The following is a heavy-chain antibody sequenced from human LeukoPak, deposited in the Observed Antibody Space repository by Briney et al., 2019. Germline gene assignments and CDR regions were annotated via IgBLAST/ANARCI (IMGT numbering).Heavy chain of an antibody. J-gene: IGHJ4*02. CDR2: IIPILGIA. CDR3: ARSGKKWWFGELLPFDY. D-gene: IGHD3-10*01. CDR1: GYTFSSYA. Sequence: SVKVSCKASGYTFSSYAISWVRQAPGQGLEWMGRIIPILGIANYAQKFQGRVTITADKSTSTAYMELSSLRSEDTAVYYCARSGKKWWFGELLPFDYWGQGTLVTVSS. V-gene: IGHV1-69*04.